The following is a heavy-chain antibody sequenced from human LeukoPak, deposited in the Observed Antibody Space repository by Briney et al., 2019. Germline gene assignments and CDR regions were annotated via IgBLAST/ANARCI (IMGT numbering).Heavy chain of an antibody. Sequence: ASVKVSCKASGHTFTSSFISCVPQATVQGREWMGWISAYNGNTNYAQKLQGRVTMTTDTSTSTAYMELRSLRSDDTAVYYCATGRVFDYWGQGTLVTVSS. CDR2: ISAYNGNT. CDR1: GHTFTSSF. V-gene: IGHV1-18*04. J-gene: IGHJ4*02. CDR3: ATGRVFDY. D-gene: IGHD1-26*01.